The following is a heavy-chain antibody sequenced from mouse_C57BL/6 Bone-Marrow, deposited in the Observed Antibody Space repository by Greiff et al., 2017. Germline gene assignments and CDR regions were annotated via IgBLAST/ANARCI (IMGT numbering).Heavy chain of an antibody. CDR3: ARSDASSPYWDLDV. J-gene: IGHJ1*03. CDR2: IYPRSGNT. V-gene: IGHV1-81*01. Sequence: VQLQQSGAELARPGASVKLSCKASGYTFTSYGISWVKQRPGQGLEWIGVIYPRSGNTYYNEKFKGKATLTADKSSSTAYMELRSLTSEDSAVYFCARSDASSPYWDLDVWGTGTTVTVSS. D-gene: IGHD1-1*01. CDR1: GYTFTSYG.